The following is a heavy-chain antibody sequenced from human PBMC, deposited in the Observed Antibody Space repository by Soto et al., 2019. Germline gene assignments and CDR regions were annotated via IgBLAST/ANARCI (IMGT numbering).Heavy chain of an antibody. CDR1: GGSISSGDYY. J-gene: IGHJ6*02. CDR2: IYHSGST. CDR3: ARDRITILPNSYNFYGLDV. D-gene: IGHD3-3*01. Sequence: SETLSLTCTVSGGSISSGDYYWSWIRQPPGKGLEWIGYIYHSGSTYYNPSLQSRVSISVDTSKNQFSLKLSSVTAADTAVYYCARDRITILPNSYNFYGLDVWGQGTTVTSP. V-gene: IGHV4-30-4*01.